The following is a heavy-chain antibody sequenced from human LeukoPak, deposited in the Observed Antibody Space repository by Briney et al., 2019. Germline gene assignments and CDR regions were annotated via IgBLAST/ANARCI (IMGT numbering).Heavy chain of an antibody. J-gene: IGHJ4*02. D-gene: IGHD5/OR15-5a*01. CDR2: ISYDGSNK. V-gene: IGHV3-30*18. CDR3: AKGPRHGDY. Sequence: PGRSLRLSCAASGFTFSSYGMHWVRQAPGKGLEWVAVISYDGSNKYYADSVKGRFTISRDNSKNTLYLQMNSLRAEDTAVYYCAKGPRHGDYWGQGTLVTVSS. CDR1: GFTFSSYG.